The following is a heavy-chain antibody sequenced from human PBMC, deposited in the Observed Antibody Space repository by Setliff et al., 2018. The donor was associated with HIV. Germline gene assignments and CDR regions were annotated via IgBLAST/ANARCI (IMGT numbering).Heavy chain of an antibody. CDR3: ARDKGPNLPDY. D-gene: IGHD2-8*01. CDR2: INQDGGQK. Sequence: PGGSLRLSCADSGFTFSRYWMSWVRQAPGKGLEWVASINQDGGQKYYVDSVKGRFTISRDNAKNSLYLQMNSLRAEDTAVYYCARDKGPNLPDYWGQGTLVTVSS. CDR1: GFTFSRYW. V-gene: IGHV3-7*01. J-gene: IGHJ4*02.